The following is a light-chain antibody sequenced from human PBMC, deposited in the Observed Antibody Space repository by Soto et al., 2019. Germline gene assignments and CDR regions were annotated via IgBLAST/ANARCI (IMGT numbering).Light chain of an antibody. CDR2: DAS. Sequence: EIVLTQSPAALSLSPGERATLSCRASQNVNSFLAWYQQKPGLAPRLLIYDASNRATGIPARFSGSGSGTDFTLTISSLEPEDFAVYYCQQYGSSSYTFGQGTKLEIK. CDR3: QQYGSSSYT. J-gene: IGKJ2*01. CDR1: QNVNSF. V-gene: IGKV3-11*01.